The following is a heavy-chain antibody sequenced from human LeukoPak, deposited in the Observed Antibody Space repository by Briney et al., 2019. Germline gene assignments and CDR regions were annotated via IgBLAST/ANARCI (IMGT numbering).Heavy chain of an antibody. CDR3: ARQKYSSRRDYFDY. Sequence: SQTLSLTCTVSGGSISSGDYYWSWIRQPPGKGLEWIGYIYYSGSTYYNPSLKSRVTISVDTSKNQFSLKLSSVTAADTAVYYCARQKYSSRRDYFDYWGQGTLVTVSS. CDR2: IYYSGST. J-gene: IGHJ4*02. D-gene: IGHD6-6*01. CDR1: GGSISSGDYY. V-gene: IGHV4-30-4*01.